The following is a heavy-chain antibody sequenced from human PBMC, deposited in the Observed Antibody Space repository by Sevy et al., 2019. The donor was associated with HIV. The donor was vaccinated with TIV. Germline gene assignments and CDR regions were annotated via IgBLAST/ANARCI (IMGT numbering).Heavy chain of an antibody. Sequence: ASVKVSCKVSGYTLTELSMHWVRQAPRKGLEWMGGFDPEDGETIYAQKFQGRVTMTEDTSTDTAYMELSSLRSEDTAVYYCATERPGPLGVRGVIITFGMDVWGQGTTVTVSS. CDR3: ATERPGPLGVRGVIITFGMDV. CDR1: GYTLTELS. CDR2: FDPEDGET. J-gene: IGHJ6*02. V-gene: IGHV1-24*01. D-gene: IGHD3-10*01.